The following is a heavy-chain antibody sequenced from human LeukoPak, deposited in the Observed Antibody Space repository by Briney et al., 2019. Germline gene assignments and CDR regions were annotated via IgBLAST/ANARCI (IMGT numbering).Heavy chain of an antibody. D-gene: IGHD6-6*01. J-gene: IGHJ6*02. V-gene: IGHV1-8*02. CDR1: GYTFTDYY. CDR2: MNPNSGNT. CDR3: ARSSSSGDYYYGMDV. Sequence: ASVKVTCKASGYTFTDYYMHWVRQATGQGLEWMGWMNPNSGNTGYAQKFQGRVTMTRNTSISTAYMELSSLRSEDTAVYYCARSSSSGDYYYGMDVWGQGTTVTVSS.